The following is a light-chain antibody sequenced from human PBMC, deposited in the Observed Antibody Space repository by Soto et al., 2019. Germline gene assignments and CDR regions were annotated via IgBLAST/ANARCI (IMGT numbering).Light chain of an antibody. CDR2: AAS. V-gene: IGKV1-9*01. CDR3: QQINSHFT. CDR1: QGISSY. Sequence: DIPLTQSPSFLSASVGDRVTITCRASQGISSYLAWYQQKPGKAPKLLIYAASTLQSGVPSRFSGSGSGTEFTLTISSLQPEDFATYYCQQINSHFTFGPGTKVDIK. J-gene: IGKJ3*01.